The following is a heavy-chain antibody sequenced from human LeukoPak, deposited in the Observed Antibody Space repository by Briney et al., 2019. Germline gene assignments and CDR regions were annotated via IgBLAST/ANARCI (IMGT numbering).Heavy chain of an antibody. J-gene: IGHJ5*02. V-gene: IGHV3-66*01. D-gene: IGHD5-12*01. CDR2: IYSGGST. CDR3: ATDQVATVGPFGA. Sequence: GGSLRLSCAASGITVSSRYMSWVRQAPGKGLEWVSVIYSGGSTYYADSVKGRFTISRDNSKNTLYLQMQSLRAEDTAVYYCATDQVATVGPFGAWGRGTLVTVSS. CDR1: GITVSSRY.